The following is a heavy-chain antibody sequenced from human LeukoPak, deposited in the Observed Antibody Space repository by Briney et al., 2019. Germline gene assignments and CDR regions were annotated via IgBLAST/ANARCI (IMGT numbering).Heavy chain of an antibody. V-gene: IGHV4-34*01. CDR3: ARGNIVVVVAQGDYYYYMDV. CDR1: GGSFSGYY. D-gene: IGHD2-15*01. CDR2: INHYGST. Sequence: SETLSLTCAVYGGSFSGYYWSWIRQTPGKGLEWIGEINHYGSTNYNPSLKSRVTIAVDTTKNQFSLKLSSVTAADTTVYYCARGNIVVVVAQGDYYYYMDVWGKGTTVTVSS. J-gene: IGHJ6*03.